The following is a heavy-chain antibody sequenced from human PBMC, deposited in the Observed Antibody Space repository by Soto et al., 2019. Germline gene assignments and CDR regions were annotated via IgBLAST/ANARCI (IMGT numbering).Heavy chain of an antibody. CDR1: GYTFTTYE. Sequence: QVQLVQSGAEVKKPGASVKVSCKASGYTFTTYEINWVRQVPGQGLEWMGWMSPSSGNTGYVDQFRGRVTMTSNTAMTTAYMELSSLRSEDTAVYYCARVGGQLFGDHGMDVWSQGTTVTVSS. CDR3: ARVGGQLFGDHGMDV. V-gene: IGHV1-8*01. J-gene: IGHJ6*02. D-gene: IGHD3-10*01. CDR2: MSPSSGNT.